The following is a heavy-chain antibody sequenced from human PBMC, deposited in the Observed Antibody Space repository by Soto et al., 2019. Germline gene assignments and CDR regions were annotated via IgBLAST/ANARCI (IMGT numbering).Heavy chain of an antibody. V-gene: IGHV1-69*13. Sequence: ASVKVSCKASGGTFSSYAISWVRQAPGQGLEWMGGIIPTFGTANYAQKFQGRVTITADESTSTAYMELSSLRSEDTAVYYCARDTFSSRGYYFDYWGQGTLVTVSS. D-gene: IGHD6-13*01. CDR2: IIPTFGTA. CDR3: ARDTFSSRGYYFDY. CDR1: GGTFSSYA. J-gene: IGHJ4*02.